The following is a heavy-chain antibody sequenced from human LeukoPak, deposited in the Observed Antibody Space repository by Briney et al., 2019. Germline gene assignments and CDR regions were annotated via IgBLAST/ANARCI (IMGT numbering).Heavy chain of an antibody. V-gene: IGHV3-30-3*02. J-gene: IGHJ3*02. CDR1: GFTFSSYA. Sequence: PGGSLRLSCVASGFTFSSYAMHWVRQAPGKGLEWVAVISNDGGNQNYADSVKGRYTISRDYSKNTLYLQMNSLRADDTAVYYCAKTLGIVGTTIAAFDIWGQGTMVPVSS. D-gene: IGHD1-26*01. CDR2: ISNDGGNQ. CDR3: AKTLGIVGTTIAAFDI.